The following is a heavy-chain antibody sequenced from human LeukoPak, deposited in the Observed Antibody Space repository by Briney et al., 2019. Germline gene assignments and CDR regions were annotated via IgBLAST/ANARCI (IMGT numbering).Heavy chain of an antibody. Sequence: GGSLRLSCAASGFTFSSYAMSWVRQAPGKGLEWVSAISGSGGSTYYADSVKGRFTISRDNSKNTLYLQMNSLRAEDTAVYYCARDTSGWYREHDAFDIWGQGTMVTVSS. V-gene: IGHV3-23*01. CDR3: ARDTSGWYREHDAFDI. CDR2: ISGSGGST. D-gene: IGHD6-19*01. CDR1: GFTFSSYA. J-gene: IGHJ3*02.